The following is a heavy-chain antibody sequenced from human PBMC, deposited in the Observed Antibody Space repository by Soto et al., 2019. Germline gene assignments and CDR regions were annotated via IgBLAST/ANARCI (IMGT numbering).Heavy chain of an antibody. D-gene: IGHD1-1*01. CDR1: GFTFSNSA. J-gene: IGHJ6*03. Sequence: EVQLLESGGGLLQPGVSLRLSCAASGFTFSNSAMSWVRQAPGKGLEWVSTLGGSGGSTYYADYVKGRFTISRDNSKNHLYLQMTSLRAEETAVYYCAKGATTETWRYYMDVWGKGTTVTVSS. CDR3: AKGATTETWRYYMDV. CDR2: LGGSGGST. V-gene: IGHV3-23*01.